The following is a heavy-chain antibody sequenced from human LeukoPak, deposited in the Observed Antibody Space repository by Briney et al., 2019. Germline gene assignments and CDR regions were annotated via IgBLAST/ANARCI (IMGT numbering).Heavy chain of an antibody. V-gene: IGHV3-7*03. CDR1: GLTFSSYW. CDR3: ARLGELSLYNEYYFDY. Sequence: GGSLRLSCAASGLTFSSYWMSWVRQAPGKGLEWVANIKQDGSEKYYVDSVKGRFTISRDNAKNSLYLQMNSLRAEDTAVYYCARLGELSLYNEYYFDYWGQGTLVTVSS. D-gene: IGHD3-16*02. J-gene: IGHJ4*02. CDR2: IKQDGSEK.